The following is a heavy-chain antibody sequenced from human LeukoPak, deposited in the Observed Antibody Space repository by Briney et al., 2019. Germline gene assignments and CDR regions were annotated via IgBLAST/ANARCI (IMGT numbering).Heavy chain of an antibody. CDR2: IYHSGST. V-gene: IGHV4-4*02. Sequence: SETLSLTCAVSGGSISSSNWWSWVRQPPGKGPEWIGEIYHSGSTNYNPSLKSRVTISVDKSKNQFSLKLSSVTAADTAVYYCARNGDYSYYYYMDVWGKGTTVTVSS. CDR3: ARNGDYSYYYYMDV. CDR1: GGSISSSNW. J-gene: IGHJ6*03. D-gene: IGHD4-17*01.